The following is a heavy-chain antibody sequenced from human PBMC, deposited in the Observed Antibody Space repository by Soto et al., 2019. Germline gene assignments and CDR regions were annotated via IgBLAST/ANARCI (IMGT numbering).Heavy chain of an antibody. CDR2: IYPSDSDT. Sequence: PGESLKISCKGSGYSFTTYWIGWVRQMPGKGLGWMGIIYPSDSDTRYSPSFQGQVTISVDNSFISAYLQWSSLKASDTAIYYCARKTGAQGPMDYWGQGTLVTVSS. CDR3: ARKTGAQGPMDY. CDR1: GYSFTTYW. V-gene: IGHV5-51*01. D-gene: IGHD1-1*01. J-gene: IGHJ4*02.